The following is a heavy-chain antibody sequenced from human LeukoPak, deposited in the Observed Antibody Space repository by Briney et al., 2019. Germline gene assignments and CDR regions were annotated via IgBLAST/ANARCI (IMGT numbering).Heavy chain of an antibody. V-gene: IGHV3-23*01. CDR1: GFTFTNYG. Sequence: GGSLRLSCAASGFTFTNYGMSWVRQAPGKGLEWVSGISGSGEGTDYADSVKGRFTISRDNSKNTLYVQMNSLRAEDTAVYYCAKDLNYDVLGGDDAFDIWGQGTMVTVSS. J-gene: IGHJ3*02. D-gene: IGHD3-9*01. CDR3: AKDLNYDVLGGDDAFDI. CDR2: ISGSGEGT.